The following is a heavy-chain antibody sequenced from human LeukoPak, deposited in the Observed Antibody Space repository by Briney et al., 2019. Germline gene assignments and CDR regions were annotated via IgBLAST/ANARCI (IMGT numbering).Heavy chain of an antibody. CDR1: GFTFSSYS. CDR2: ISSSSSYI. D-gene: IGHD3-10*01. V-gene: IGHV3-21*01. CDR3: ARDPIYGSGSYEGDY. J-gene: IGHJ4*02. Sequence: GGSLRLSCAASGFTFSSYSMNWVRQAPGKGLEWVSSISSSSSYIYYADSVKGRFTISRDNAKYSLYLQMNSLRAEDTAVYYCARDPIYGSGSYEGDYWGQGTLVTVSS.